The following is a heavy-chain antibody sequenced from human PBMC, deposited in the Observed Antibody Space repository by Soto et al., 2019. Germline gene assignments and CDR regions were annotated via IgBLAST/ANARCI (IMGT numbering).Heavy chain of an antibody. CDR2: ISAYNGNT. CDR3: ARRSLTGTTVYYYYYGMDV. Sequence: QVQLVQSGAEVKKPGASVKVSCKASGYTFTSYGISWVRQAPGQGLKWMGWISAYNGNTNYAQKLQGRVTMTTDTSTSTAYMELRSLRSDDTAVYYCARRSLTGTTVYYYYYGMDVWGQGTTVTVSS. J-gene: IGHJ6*02. CDR1: GYTFTSYG. V-gene: IGHV1-18*01. D-gene: IGHD1-20*01.